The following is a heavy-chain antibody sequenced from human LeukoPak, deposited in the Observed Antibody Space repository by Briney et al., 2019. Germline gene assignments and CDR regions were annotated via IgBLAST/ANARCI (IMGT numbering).Heavy chain of an antibody. Sequence: SQTLSLTCTVSGGSISSGGYYWSWIRQHPGKGLEWIGYIYYSGSTYYNPSLKSRVTISVDTSKNQFSLKLSSVTAADTAVYYCARAASRNYYYYYGMDVWGQGTTVTVSS. CDR3: ARAASRNYYYYYGMDV. CDR1: GGSISSGGYY. J-gene: IGHJ6*02. V-gene: IGHV4-31*03. CDR2: IYYSGST.